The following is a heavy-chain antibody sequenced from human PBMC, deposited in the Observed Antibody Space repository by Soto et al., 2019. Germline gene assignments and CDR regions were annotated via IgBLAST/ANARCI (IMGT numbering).Heavy chain of an antibody. Sequence: QVQLVESGGGVVQPGRSLRLSCAASGFTFSSYGMHWVRQAPGKGLGWVAVIWYDGSNKYYADSVKGRFTISRDNSKNTLYLQMNSLRAEDTAVYYCARGNYLGAFDIWGQGTMVTVSS. D-gene: IGHD3-10*01. CDR2: IWYDGSNK. CDR3: ARGNYLGAFDI. CDR1: GFTFSSYG. J-gene: IGHJ3*02. V-gene: IGHV3-33*01.